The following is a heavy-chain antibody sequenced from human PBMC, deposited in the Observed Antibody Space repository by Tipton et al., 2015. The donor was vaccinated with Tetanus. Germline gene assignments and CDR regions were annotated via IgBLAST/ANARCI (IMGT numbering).Heavy chain of an antibody. CDR1: GGSISSGGYS. D-gene: IGHD3-3*01. CDR3: ARDGGRRSSGLQSYCDY. Sequence: LRLSCTVSGGSISSGGYSWSWIRQHPAKGLAWIGYIYYSGSTYYNPSLKSRVTISVDTSKYQFSLKLSSVTAADTAVYYCARDGGRRSSGLQSYCDYWGQGTLVTVSS. V-gene: IGHV4-31*02. CDR2: IYYSGST. J-gene: IGHJ4*02.